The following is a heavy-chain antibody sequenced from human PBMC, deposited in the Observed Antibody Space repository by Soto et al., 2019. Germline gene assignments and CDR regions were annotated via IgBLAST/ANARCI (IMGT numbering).Heavy chain of an antibody. CDR2: IRSKANSYAT. D-gene: IGHD5-18*01. CDR1: GFTFSGSA. CDR3: TRRGYSYALDI. V-gene: IGHV3-73*01. J-gene: IGHJ3*02. Sequence: GGSLRLSCAASGFTFSGSAMHWVRQASGKGLEWVGRIRSKANSYATAYAASVKGRFTISRDDSKNTAYLQMNSLKTEDTAVYYCTRRGYSYALDIWGQGTMVTVSS.